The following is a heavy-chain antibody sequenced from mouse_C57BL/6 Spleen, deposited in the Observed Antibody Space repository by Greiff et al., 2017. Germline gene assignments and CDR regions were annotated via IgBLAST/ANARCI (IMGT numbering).Heavy chain of an antibody. CDR1: GYTFTDYE. CDR2: IDPETGGT. V-gene: IGHV1-15*01. CDR3: TRGEVL. Sequence: QVQLQPSGAELVRPGASVTLSCKASGYTFTDYEMHWVKQTPVHGLEWIGAIDPETGGTAYNQKFKGKAILTADKSSSTAYMELRSLTSEDSDVYYCTRGEVLWGQGTTLTVSS. J-gene: IGHJ2*01.